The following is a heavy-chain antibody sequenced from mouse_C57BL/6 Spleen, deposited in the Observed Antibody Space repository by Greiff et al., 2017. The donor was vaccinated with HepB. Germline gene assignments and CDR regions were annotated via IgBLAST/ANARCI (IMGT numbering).Heavy chain of an antibody. D-gene: IGHD2-4*01. J-gene: IGHJ2*01. CDR1: GFSLTSYG. V-gene: IGHV2-5*01. CDR3: AKEITTGYYFDY. Sequence: VQGVESGPGLVQPSQSLSITCTVSGFSLTSYGVHWVRQSPGKGLEWLGVIWRGGSTDYNAAFMSRLSITKDNSKSQVFFKMNSLQADDTAIYYCAKEITTGYYFDYWGQGTTLTVSS. CDR2: IWRGGST.